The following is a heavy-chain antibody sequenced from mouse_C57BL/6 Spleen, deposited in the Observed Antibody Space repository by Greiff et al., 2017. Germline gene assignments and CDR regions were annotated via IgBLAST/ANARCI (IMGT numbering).Heavy chain of an antibody. CDR2: IYPSDSET. D-gene: IGHD3-1*01. Sequence: QVQLQQPGAELVRPGSSVKLSCKASGYTFTSYWMEWVKQRPGQGLEWIGNIYPSDSETHYNQKFKDKATLTVDKSSSTAYMQLSSLTSEDSAVYYCARGLEGFDYWGQGTTLTVSS. CDR1: GYTFTSYW. CDR3: ARGLEGFDY. V-gene: IGHV1-61*01. J-gene: IGHJ2*01.